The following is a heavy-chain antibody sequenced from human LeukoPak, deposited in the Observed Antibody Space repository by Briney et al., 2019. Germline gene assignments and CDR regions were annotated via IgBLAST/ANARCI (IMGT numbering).Heavy chain of an antibody. Sequence: SETLSPTCTVSGGSISSYYWSWIRQPPGKGLEWIGYIYYSGSTNYNPSLKSRVTISVDTSKNQFSLKLSSVTAADTAVYYCASSGYYYSAFDIWGQGTMVTVSS. CDR3: ASSGYYYSAFDI. J-gene: IGHJ3*02. CDR1: GGSISSYY. CDR2: IYYSGST. D-gene: IGHD3-22*01. V-gene: IGHV4-59*01.